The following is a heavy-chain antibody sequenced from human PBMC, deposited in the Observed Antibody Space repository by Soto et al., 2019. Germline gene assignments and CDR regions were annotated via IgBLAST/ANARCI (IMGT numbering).Heavy chain of an antibody. V-gene: IGHV1-69*02. CDR2: IIPILGIA. D-gene: IGHD1-26*01. J-gene: IGHJ3*02. Sequence: SVKVSCKASGGTFSSYTISWVRQAPGQGLEWMGRIIPILGIANYAQKFQGRVTITADKSTSTAYMELSSLRSEDTAVYYCASSGSYHGDAFDIWGQGTMVTVSS. CDR3: ASSGSYHGDAFDI. CDR1: GGTFSSYT.